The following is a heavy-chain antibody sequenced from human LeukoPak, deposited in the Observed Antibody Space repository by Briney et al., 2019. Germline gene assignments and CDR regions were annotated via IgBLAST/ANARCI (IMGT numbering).Heavy chain of an antibody. CDR1: GFPFNTYW. J-gene: IGHJ4*02. V-gene: IGHV3-7*01. CDR3: ARDTKGGYFDL. CDR2: IKEDGTRD. Sequence: PGGSLKLSCAASGFPFNTYWMSWVRQAPGKGLEWLANIKEDGTRDYYVESVKGRFTISKDNAKTSLYLQLSSLRAEDTAVYYCARDTKGGYFDLWGQGTLVTVSS.